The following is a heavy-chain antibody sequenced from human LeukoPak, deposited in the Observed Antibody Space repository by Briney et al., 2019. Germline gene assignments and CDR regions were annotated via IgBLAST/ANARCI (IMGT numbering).Heavy chain of an antibody. CDR3: AMEASTKPVDY. D-gene: IGHD1-26*01. CDR2: IIPIFGTA. V-gene: IGHV1-69*13. CDR1: GGTFSSYA. J-gene: IGHJ4*02. Sequence: ASVKVSCKASGGTFSSYAISWVRQAPGHGLEWMGGIIPIFGTANYAQKFQGRVTITADESTSTAYMELSSLRSEDTAVYYCAMEASTKPVDYWGQGTLVTVSS.